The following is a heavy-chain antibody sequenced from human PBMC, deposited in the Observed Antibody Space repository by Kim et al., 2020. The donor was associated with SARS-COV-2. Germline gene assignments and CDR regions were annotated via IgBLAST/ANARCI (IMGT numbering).Heavy chain of an antibody. CDR2: IGGNT. CDR1: GFIVSSNY. D-gene: IGHD3-10*01. J-gene: IGHJ5*02. Sequence: GGSLRLSCAASGFIVSSNYMTWVRQAPGKGLEWVSVIGGNTMYADSVQGRFTISRDNSKNTLYLQMSNLRADDTAVYYCAKFGGTGNSVPFDPWGQGTRVIVSS. V-gene: IGHV3-53*01. CDR3: AKFGGTGNSVPFDP.